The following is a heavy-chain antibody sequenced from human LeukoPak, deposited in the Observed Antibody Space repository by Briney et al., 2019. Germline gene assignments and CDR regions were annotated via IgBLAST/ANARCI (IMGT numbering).Heavy chain of an antibody. V-gene: IGHV4-34*01. D-gene: IGHD3-3*01. J-gene: IGHJ4*02. CDR3: ARGGVTIFGVVINEEYYFDY. Sequence: PSETLSLTCAAYGGSFSGYYWSWIRQPPGKGLEWIGEINHSGSTNYNPSLMSRVAMSVDTSKNPFSLNLRSVTAPDTAVYYCARGGVTIFGVVINEEYYFDYWGQGTLVTVSS. CDR2: INHSGST. CDR1: GGSFSGYY.